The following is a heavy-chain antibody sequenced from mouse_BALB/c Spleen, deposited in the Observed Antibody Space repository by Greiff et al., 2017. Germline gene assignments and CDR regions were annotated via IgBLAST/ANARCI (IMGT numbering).Heavy chain of an antibody. D-gene: IGHD2-4*01. Sequence: QVQLQQSGAELAKPGASVKMSCKASGYTFTSYWMHWVKQRPGQGLEWIGYINPSTGYTEYNQKFKDKATLTADKSSSTAYMQLSSLTSEDSAVYYCARCRDDYGEDWYFDVWGAGTTVTVSS. CDR2: INPSTGYT. CDR1: GYTFTSYW. CDR3: ARCRDDYGEDWYFDV. V-gene: IGHV1-7*01. J-gene: IGHJ1*01.